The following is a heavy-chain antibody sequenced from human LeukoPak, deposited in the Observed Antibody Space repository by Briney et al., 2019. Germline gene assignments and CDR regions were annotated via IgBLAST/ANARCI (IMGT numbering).Heavy chain of an antibody. CDR1: GLTFSRYW. CDR3: AREPGVAELLEAFDI. CDR2: IKQDGSEK. Sequence: PGGSLRLSCAASGLTFSRYWMTWVRQAPGKGLEWVANIKQDGSEKYYVDSVKGRFTISRDNAKNSLYLQMNSLRPEDTAVYYCAREPGVAELLEAFDIWGQGTMVTVSS. D-gene: IGHD3-16*01. J-gene: IGHJ3*02. V-gene: IGHV3-7*01.